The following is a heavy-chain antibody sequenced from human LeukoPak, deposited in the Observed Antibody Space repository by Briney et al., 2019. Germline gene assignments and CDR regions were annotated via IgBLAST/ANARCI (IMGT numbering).Heavy chain of an antibody. CDR3: AARDRKYGRNSGSDY. CDR1: GGTFSSYA. J-gene: IGHJ4*02. CDR2: IIPIFGTE. D-gene: IGHD4-23*01. Sequence: SVKVSCKASGGTFSSYAISWVRQAPGQGLEWMGGIIPIFGTENYAQKFQGRVTITADESTSTAYMELSSLRSEDTAVYYCAARDRKYGRNSGSDYWGQGTLVTVSS. V-gene: IGHV1-69*13.